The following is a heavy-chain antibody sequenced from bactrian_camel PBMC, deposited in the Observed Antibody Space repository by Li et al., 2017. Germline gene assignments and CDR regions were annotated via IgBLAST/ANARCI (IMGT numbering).Heavy chain of an antibody. D-gene: IGHD3*01. V-gene: IGHV3S55*01. Sequence: QLVESGGGSVQAGGSLRLSCTDSGLTYGSYCLGWFRQAVGKEREGVAAIGDDGSTVYVDSVKGRFTISQDGAKNTLYLHMNNLKPEDTAMYHCAASGGQLGRWCYEFPVNLVSWLYNWGQGTQVTVS. CDR1: GLTYGSYC. CDR2: IGDDGST. CDR3: AASGGQLGRWCYEFPVNLVSWLYN. J-gene: IGHJ4*01.